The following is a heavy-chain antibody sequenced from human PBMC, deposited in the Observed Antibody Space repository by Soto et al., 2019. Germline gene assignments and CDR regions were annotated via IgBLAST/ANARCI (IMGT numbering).Heavy chain of an antibody. CDR3: TTAFLWFGELL. Sequence: EVQLVESGGGLVKPGGSLRLSCAASGFTFSNAWMSWVRQAPGKGLEWVGRIKSKTDGGTTDYAAPVKGRFTISRDDSKNTRYLQMNSLKTEDTAVYYCTTAFLWFGELLWGQRTLVTVSS. D-gene: IGHD3-10*01. CDR2: IKSKTDGGTT. CDR1: GFTFSNAW. V-gene: IGHV3-15*01. J-gene: IGHJ4*02.